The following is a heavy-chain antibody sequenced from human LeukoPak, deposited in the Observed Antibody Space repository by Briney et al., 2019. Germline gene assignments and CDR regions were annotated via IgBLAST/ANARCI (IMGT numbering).Heavy chain of an antibody. D-gene: IGHD3-10*01. CDR2: IYHRGNT. CDR1: GGSISSSNW. CDR3: AREEDQAYYYGSGSYFEY. V-gene: IGHV4-4*02. J-gene: IGHJ4*02. Sequence: PSETLSLTCAVSGGSISSSNWWNWVRQTPGKGLEWIGEIYHRGNTHYNPSLKSRVTVSVDTSKNQFSLKLSSVTAADTAVYYCAREEDQAYYYGSGSYFEYWGQGTLVTVSS.